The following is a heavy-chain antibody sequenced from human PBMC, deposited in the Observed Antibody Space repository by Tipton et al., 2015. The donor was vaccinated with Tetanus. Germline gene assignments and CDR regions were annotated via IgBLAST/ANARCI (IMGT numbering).Heavy chain of an antibody. CDR2: ISYDGSNK. Sequence: RSLRLSCAASGFTFSSYAMHWVRQAPGKGLEWVAVISYDGSNKYYADSVKGRFTISRDNSKNTLYLQMNSLRAEDTAVYYCARDGYGDYVSPWVLDYWGQGTLVTVSS. CDR1: GFTFSSYA. D-gene: IGHD4-17*01. CDR3: ARDGYGDYVSPWVLDY. J-gene: IGHJ4*02. V-gene: IGHV3-30-3*01.